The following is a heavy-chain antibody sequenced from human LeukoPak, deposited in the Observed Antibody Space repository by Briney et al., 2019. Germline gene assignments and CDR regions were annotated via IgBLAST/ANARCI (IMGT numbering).Heavy chain of an antibody. V-gene: IGHV3-21*01. CDR3: ARASTGGYYMDV. CDR2: ISSSSSYI. CDR1: GFTFSSYS. D-gene: IGHD1-1*01. Sequence: GGSLRLSCAASGFTFSSYSMNWVRQAPGKGLEWVSSISSSSSYIYYADSVKGRFTISRDNAKNSLYLQMNSLRAEDTAVYYCARASTGGYYMDVWGKGTTVTVSS. J-gene: IGHJ6*03.